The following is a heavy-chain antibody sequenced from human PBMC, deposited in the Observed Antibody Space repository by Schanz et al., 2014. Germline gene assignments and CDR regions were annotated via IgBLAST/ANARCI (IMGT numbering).Heavy chain of an antibody. J-gene: IGHJ3*02. Sequence: QVQLVQSGAEVKKPGASVKVSCEASGYTFTGYYMHWVRQAPGQGLEWMGWINPNSGGTNYPQRFQGRVTVTRDTSTTTVYMDLSSLISEDTAVYYCAFDRDDAYDIWGQGTTVTVSS. CDR1: GYTFTGYY. D-gene: IGHD3-9*01. V-gene: IGHV1-2*02. CDR2: INPNSGGT. CDR3: AFDRDDAYDI.